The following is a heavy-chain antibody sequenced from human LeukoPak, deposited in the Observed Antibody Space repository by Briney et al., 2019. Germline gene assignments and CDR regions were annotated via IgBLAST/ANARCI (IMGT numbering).Heavy chain of an antibody. Sequence: GGSLRLSCAASGFTVSSNYMSWVRQAPGKGLECVSVIYSGGSTYYADSVKGRFTISRDNGKNSLYLQMNSLRAEDTSVYYCARDVGYRSWFDPWGQGTLVTVSS. D-gene: IGHD5-18*01. CDR2: IYSGGST. V-gene: IGHV3-53*01. J-gene: IGHJ5*02. CDR3: ARDVGYRSWFDP. CDR1: GFTVSSNY.